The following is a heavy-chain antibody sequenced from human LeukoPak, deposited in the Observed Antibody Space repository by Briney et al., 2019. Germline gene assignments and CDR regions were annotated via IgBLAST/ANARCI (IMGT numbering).Heavy chain of an antibody. CDR2: IGASSGTT. Sequence: GGSLRLRCTASGFTFGSYAMIWVRQATGKGLEWVSAIGASSGTTYYTDSVKGRFTISKDYSKNTLYLQMNSLRADDTAVYYCARHLGGNSKGFDYWGQGTLVTVSS. CDR3: ARHLGGNSKGFDY. V-gene: IGHV3-23*01. CDR1: GFTFGSYA. J-gene: IGHJ4*02. D-gene: IGHD4-23*01.